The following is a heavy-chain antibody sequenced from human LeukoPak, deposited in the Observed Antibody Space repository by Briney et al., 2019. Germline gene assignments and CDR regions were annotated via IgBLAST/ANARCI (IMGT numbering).Heavy chain of an antibody. CDR3: ARVWEYGGWFDY. CDR2: IYYSGST. V-gene: IGHV4-39*07. Sequence: KPSESLSLTCTVSGGSISSSSYYWGWIRQPPGKGLEWIGSIYYSGSTYYNPSLKSRVTISVDTSKNQFSLKLSSVTAADTAVYYCARVWEYGGWFDYWGQGTLVTVSS. CDR1: GGSISSSSYY. D-gene: IGHD4-23*01. J-gene: IGHJ4*02.